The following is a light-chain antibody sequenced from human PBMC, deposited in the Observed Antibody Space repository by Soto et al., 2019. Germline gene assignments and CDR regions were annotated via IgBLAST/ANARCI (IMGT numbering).Light chain of an antibody. CDR2: GAS. CDR3: HQRGTWPET. V-gene: IGKV3-11*01. CDR1: QSVTTY. J-gene: IGKJ1*01. Sequence: EIVLTQFPATLSLSPGERATLSCRASQSVTTYLAWYQQKPGQAPRLLIYGASNRATGIPARFSGSGSGTDFPLTIGSLEPEDSAVYYCHQRGTWPETFGQGTKVEI.